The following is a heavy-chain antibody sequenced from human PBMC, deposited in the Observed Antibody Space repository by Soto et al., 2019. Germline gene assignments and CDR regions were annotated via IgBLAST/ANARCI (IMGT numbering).Heavy chain of an antibody. Sequence: SETLSLTCAVYGGSFSGYYWSWIRQPPGKGLEWIGEINHSGSTNYNPSLKSRVTISVDTSKNQFSLKLSSVTAADTAVYYCARGKKPYYDILTGYLYYFDYWGQGTLVTVSS. V-gene: IGHV4-34*01. CDR2: INHSGST. J-gene: IGHJ4*02. D-gene: IGHD3-9*01. CDR3: ARGKKPYYDILTGYLYYFDY. CDR1: GGSFSGYY.